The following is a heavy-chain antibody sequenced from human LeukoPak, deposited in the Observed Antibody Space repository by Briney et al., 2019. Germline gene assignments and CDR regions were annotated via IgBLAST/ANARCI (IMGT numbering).Heavy chain of an antibody. J-gene: IGHJ4*02. CDR1: GITLSNYG. CDR3: AKRGVVIRVILVGFHKEAYYFDS. D-gene: IGHD2-21*01. CDR2: ISDSGGRT. V-gene: IGHV3-23*01. Sequence: GGSLRLSCAVSGITLSNYGMSWVRQAPGKGLEWVAGISDSGGRTNYADSVKGRFTISRDNSKNTLYLQMNSLRAEDTAVYFCAKRGVVIRVILVGFHKEAYYFDSWGQGALVTVSS.